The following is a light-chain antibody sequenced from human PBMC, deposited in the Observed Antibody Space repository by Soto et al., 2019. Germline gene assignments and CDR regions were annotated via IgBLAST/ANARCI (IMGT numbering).Light chain of an antibody. Sequence: DIQLTQSPSFLSASVGDRVTITCRASQDISNYLVWYQQKPGKAPKPLIYAASTLQSGVPSRFSGSGSGTEFTLTISSLQPEDFATYYCQQSYSTAWTFGQGTKVDIK. CDR3: QQSYSTAWT. J-gene: IGKJ1*01. CDR1: QDISNY. CDR2: AAS. V-gene: IGKV1-9*01.